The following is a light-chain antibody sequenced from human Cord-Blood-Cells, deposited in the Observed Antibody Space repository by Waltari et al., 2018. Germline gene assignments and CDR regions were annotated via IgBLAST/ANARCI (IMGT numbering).Light chain of an antibody. J-gene: IGKJ2*01. V-gene: IGKV3-11*01. CDR1: QSVSSY. Sequence: EIVLTQSPATLSLSPGERATLSCRASQSVSSYLAWYQQEPGQAPRLLIYDASNRATGIPARFSGSGSGTDFTLTISSLEPEDFAVYYCRQRSNWPPPMYTFGQGTKLEIK. CDR2: DAS. CDR3: RQRSNWPPPMYT.